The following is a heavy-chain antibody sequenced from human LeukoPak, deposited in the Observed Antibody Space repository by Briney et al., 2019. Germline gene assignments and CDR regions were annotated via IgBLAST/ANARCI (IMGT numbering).Heavy chain of an antibody. CDR1: GYTFTSYG. Sequence: GASVKVSCKASGYTFTSYGISWVRQAPGQGLEWMGGIIPIFGTANYAQKFQGRVTITADESTSTAYMELSSLRSEDTAVYYCARVEGPLRFDPWGQGTLVTVSS. CDR2: IIPIFGTA. V-gene: IGHV1-69*13. CDR3: ARVEGPLRFDP. D-gene: IGHD3-3*01. J-gene: IGHJ5*02.